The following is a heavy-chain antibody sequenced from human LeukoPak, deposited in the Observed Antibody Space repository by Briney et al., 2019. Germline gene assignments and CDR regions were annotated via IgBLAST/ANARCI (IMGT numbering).Heavy chain of an antibody. J-gene: IGHJ4*02. Sequence: SETLSLTCTVSGGSISSSSYYWGWIRQPAGKGLEWIGRIYTSGSTNYNPSLKSRVTMSVDTSKNQFSLKLSSVTAADTAVYYCARGKRITMVRGVDLFDYWGQGTLVTVSS. V-gene: IGHV4-61*02. CDR3: ARGKRITMVRGVDLFDY. CDR2: IYTSGST. CDR1: GGSISSSSYY. D-gene: IGHD3-10*01.